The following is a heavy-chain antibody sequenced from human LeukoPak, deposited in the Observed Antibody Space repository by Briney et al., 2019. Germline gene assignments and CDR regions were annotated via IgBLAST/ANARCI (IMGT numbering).Heavy chain of an antibody. J-gene: IGHJ6*02. V-gene: IGHV4-59*01. CDR3: ARVPASRGGPRDYYCYGMDA. CDR1: GGSISSYY. D-gene: IGHD6-19*01. CDR2: IYYSGST. Sequence: SETLSLTCTVSGGSISSYYWSWIRQPPGKGLEWIGYIYYSGSTNYNPSLKSRVTISVDTSKNQFSLKLSSVTAADTAVYYCARVPASRGGPRDYYCYGMDAWGQGTTVTVSS.